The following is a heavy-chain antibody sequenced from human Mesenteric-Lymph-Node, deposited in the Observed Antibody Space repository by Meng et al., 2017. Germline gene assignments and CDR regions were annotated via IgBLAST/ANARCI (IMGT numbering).Heavy chain of an antibody. V-gene: IGHV3-7*01. Sequence: GGSLRLSCAASGFTFSSYWMSWVRQAPGKGLEWVANIKQDGSEKYYVDSVKGRFTISRDNAKNSLYLQMNSLRAEDTAVYYCARAGVCGSDCYDAFDIWGQGTMVTVSS. CDR3: ARAGVCGSDCYDAFDI. D-gene: IGHD2-21*02. J-gene: IGHJ3*02. CDR2: IKQDGSEK. CDR1: GFTFSSYW.